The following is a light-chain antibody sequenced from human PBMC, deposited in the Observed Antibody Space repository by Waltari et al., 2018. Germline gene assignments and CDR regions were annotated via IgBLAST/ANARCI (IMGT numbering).Light chain of an antibody. V-gene: IGKV1-6*01. CDR3: LQDHNYPWT. CDR2: AAS. Sequence: AIQMTQSPSSLSVSVGDRVTITCRASQDIRSDLGWYQQKPGKAPKLLIYAASSLQSGVPSRFSGSGSRTDFTLTISSLQPEDFASYYCLQDHNYPWTFGQGTTVEIK. J-gene: IGKJ1*01. CDR1: QDIRSD.